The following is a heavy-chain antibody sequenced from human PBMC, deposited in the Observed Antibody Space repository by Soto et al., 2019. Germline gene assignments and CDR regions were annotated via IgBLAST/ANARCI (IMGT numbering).Heavy chain of an antibody. V-gene: IGHV1-18*01. Sequence: VTVKVACKTSGYPFANYGISWVRQAPGQVLEWMGWITTDKGKTTYAQKFQGRVTITRDTSASTAYMELISRRDEDTPQYYCAGDRNDAFDIWGEGTMVT. CDR1: GYPFANYG. CDR3: AGDRNDAFDI. CDR2: ITTDKGKT. J-gene: IGHJ3*02.